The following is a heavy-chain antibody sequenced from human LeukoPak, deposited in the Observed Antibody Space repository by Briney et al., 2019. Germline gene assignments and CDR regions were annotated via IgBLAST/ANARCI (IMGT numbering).Heavy chain of an antibody. D-gene: IGHD3-9*01. CDR3: ARVAGLRYFDWLSGYGMDV. Sequence: SETLSLTCTVSGYSISSGYYWGWIRQPPGKGLEWIGGIYHSGSTYYNPSLKSRVTISVDTSKNQFSLKLSSVTAADTAVYYCARVAGLRYFDWLSGYGMDVWGQGTTVTVSS. CDR1: GYSISSGYY. V-gene: IGHV4-38-2*02. J-gene: IGHJ6*02. CDR2: IYHSGST.